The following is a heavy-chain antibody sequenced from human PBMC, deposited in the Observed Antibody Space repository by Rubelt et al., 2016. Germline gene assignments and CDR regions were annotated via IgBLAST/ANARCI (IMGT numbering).Heavy chain of an antibody. CDR3: ARDSGGYSYGFDY. J-gene: IGHJ4*02. V-gene: IGHV3-7*01. CDR2: IKQDGSEK. CDR1: GFTFSSYA. Sequence: GGGVVQPGRSLRLSCAASGFTFSSYAMHWVRQAPGKGLEWVANIKQDGSEKYYVDSVKGRFTISRDNAKNSLYLQMNSLRAEDTAVYYCARDSGGYSYGFDYWGQGTLVTVSS. D-gene: IGHD5-18*01.